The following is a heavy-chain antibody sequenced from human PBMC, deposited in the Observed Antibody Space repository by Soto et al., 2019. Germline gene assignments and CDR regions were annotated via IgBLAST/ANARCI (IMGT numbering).Heavy chain of an antibody. CDR3: ARDLFGVVITPDY. CDR2: INPNSGGT. D-gene: IGHD3-3*01. Sequence: SVKVSCKASGYTFTGYYMHWVRQAPGQGLEWMGWINPNSGGTNYAQKFQGRVTMTRDTSISTAYMELSRLRSDDTAVYYCARDLFGVVITPDYWGQGTLVTVSS. CDR1: GYTFTGYY. V-gene: IGHV1-2*02. J-gene: IGHJ4*02.